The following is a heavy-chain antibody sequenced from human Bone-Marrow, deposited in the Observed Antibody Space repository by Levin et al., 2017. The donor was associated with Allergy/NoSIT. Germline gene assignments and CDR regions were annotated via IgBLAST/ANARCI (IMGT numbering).Heavy chain of an antibody. CDR3: ARGIAWHFDY. Sequence: KPSETLSLTCTVSGGSVTSGSYYWNWFRQPPGKGLEWIGYIYYSGNTNYNPSLKSRVSTSVDASKNQFSLKLNSVTAADTAVYFCARGIAWHFDYWGQGTLVPVSS. D-gene: IGHD2-21*01. J-gene: IGHJ4*02. CDR2: IYYSGNT. CDR1: GGSVTSGSYY. V-gene: IGHV4-61*01.